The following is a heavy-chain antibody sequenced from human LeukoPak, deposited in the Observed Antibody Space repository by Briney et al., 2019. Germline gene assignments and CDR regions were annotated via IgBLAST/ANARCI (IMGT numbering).Heavy chain of an antibody. D-gene: IGHD6-19*01. CDR3: AGDGLSSGWSFDY. V-gene: IGHV4-34*01. Sequence: PSETLSLTCAVYGGSFSGYYWSWIRQPPGKGLEWIGEINHSGSTNYNPSLKSRVTTSVDTSKNQFFLKLSSVTAADTAVYYCAGDGLSSGWSFDYWGQGTLVTVSS. CDR2: INHSGST. J-gene: IGHJ4*02. CDR1: GGSFSGYY.